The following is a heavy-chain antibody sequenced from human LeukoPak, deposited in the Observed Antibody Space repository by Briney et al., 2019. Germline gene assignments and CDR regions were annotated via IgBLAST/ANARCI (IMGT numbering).Heavy chain of an antibody. CDR2: IYYSGST. D-gene: IGHD3-22*01. CDR3: ARDDSSGYHDAFDI. V-gene: IGHV4-30-4*08. CDR1: GGSISSGDYY. Sequence: PSETLSLTCTVSGGSISSGDYYWSWIRRPPGKGLEWIGYIYYSGSTYYNPSLKSRVTISVDTSKNQFSLKLSSVTAADTAVYYCARDDSSGYHDAFDIWGQGTMVTVSS. J-gene: IGHJ3*02.